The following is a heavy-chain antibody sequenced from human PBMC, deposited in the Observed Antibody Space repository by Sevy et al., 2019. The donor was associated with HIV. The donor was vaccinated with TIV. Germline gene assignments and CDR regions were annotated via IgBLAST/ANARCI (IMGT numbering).Heavy chain of an antibody. J-gene: IGHJ6*02. Sequence: ASVKVSCKASGYTLTDYYIHWVRQAPGQGLEWMAWTNPNDGVTNYAQRFQGGVTVTRDTSISTAYMELRRLRSDDTAIYYCARMTTMPTSDLYGMDVWGQGTTVTVSS. V-gene: IGHV1-2*02. CDR2: TNPNDGVT. CDR3: ARMTTMPTSDLYGMDV. CDR1: GYTLTDYY. D-gene: IGHD1-1*01.